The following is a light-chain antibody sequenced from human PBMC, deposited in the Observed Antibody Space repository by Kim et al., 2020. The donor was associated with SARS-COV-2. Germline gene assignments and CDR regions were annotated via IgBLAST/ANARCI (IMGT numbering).Light chain of an antibody. CDR2: RAS. CDR3: QQYYFNPYT. J-gene: IGKJ2*01. CDR1: QNVISW. Sequence: ASIGDRVTITCRASQNVISWLAWYQEKPGKAPKLLIYRASTLESGVPARFSGSGFGTEFTLTISSLQPDDFATYYCQQYYFNPYTFGQGTKLEI. V-gene: IGKV1-5*03.